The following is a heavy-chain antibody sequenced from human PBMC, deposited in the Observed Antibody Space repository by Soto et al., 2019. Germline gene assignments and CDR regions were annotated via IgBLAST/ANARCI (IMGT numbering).Heavy chain of an antibody. V-gene: IGHV1-69*13. CDR3: ARSVSFRYQLLKRGMDV. J-gene: IGHJ6*02. CDR2: IIPIFATA. Sequence: SVKVSCKASGGTFSSYAISWVRQAPGQGLEWMGGIIPIFATANYAQKFQGRVMITVDESTSTAYMELSSLRSEDTAVYYCARSVSFRYQLLKRGMDVWGPGTTLTV. CDR1: GGTFSSYA. D-gene: IGHD2-2*01.